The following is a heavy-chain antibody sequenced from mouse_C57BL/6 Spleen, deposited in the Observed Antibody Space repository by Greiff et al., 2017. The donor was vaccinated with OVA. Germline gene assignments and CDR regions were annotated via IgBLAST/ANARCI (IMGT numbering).Heavy chain of an antibody. D-gene: IGHD1-1*01. CDR1: GFTFSSYA. CDR3: ARAPYGFYAMDY. V-gene: IGHV5-4*01. J-gene: IGHJ4*01. Sequence: EVQLVESGGGLVKPGGSLKLSCAASGFTFSSYAMSWVRQTPEKRLEWVATISDGGSYTYYPDNVKGRFTISRDNAKNNLYLQMSHLKSEDTAMYYCARAPYGFYAMDYWGQGTSVTVSS. CDR2: ISDGGSYT.